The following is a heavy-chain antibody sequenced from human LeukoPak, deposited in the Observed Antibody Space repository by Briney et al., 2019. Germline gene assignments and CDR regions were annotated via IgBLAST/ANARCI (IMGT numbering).Heavy chain of an antibody. CDR1: GYTFTNYA. CDR3: ARGYGFLEWSARRFDP. CDR2: INTNTGNP. V-gene: IGHV7-4-1*02. Sequence: GASVKVSCKASGYTFTNYAMNWVRQAPGQGLEWMGWINTNTGNPTYAPGFTGRFVFSLDTSVSTAYLQISSLKAEDTAVYYCARGYGFLEWSARRFDPWGQGTLVTVSS. D-gene: IGHD3-3*01. J-gene: IGHJ5*02.